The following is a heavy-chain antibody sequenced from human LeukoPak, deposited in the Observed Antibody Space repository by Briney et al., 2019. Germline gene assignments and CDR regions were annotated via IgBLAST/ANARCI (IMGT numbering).Heavy chain of an antibody. CDR1: GFTFSNYK. V-gene: IGHV3-48*03. CDR2: ISSSETR. Sequence: PGGSLRLSCAASGFTFSNYKMNWVRQVPGKGLEWVSYISSSETRYYADSVKGRFTISRDNAKNSLYLQMNSLRAEDTALYHCARGNAGGSGSYYMYYYYYMDVWGKGTTVTISS. CDR3: ARGNAGGSGSYYMYYYYYMDV. D-gene: IGHD3-10*01. J-gene: IGHJ6*03.